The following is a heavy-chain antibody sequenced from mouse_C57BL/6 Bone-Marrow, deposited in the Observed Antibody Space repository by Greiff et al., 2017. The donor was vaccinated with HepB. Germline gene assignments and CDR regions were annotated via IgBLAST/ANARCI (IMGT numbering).Heavy chain of an antibody. V-gene: IGHV1-62-2*01. D-gene: IGHD2-4*01. J-gene: IGHJ4*01. CDR2: FYPGSGSI. CDR3: ARHEKGYYDYDYAMDY. CDR1: GYTFTEYT. Sequence: QVQLQQSGAELVKPGASVKLSCKASGYTFTEYTIHWVKQRSGQGLEWIGWFYPGSGSIKYNEKFKGKATLTADKSSSTVYMELSRLTSEDSAVYFCARHEKGYYDYDYAMDYWGQGTSVTVSS.